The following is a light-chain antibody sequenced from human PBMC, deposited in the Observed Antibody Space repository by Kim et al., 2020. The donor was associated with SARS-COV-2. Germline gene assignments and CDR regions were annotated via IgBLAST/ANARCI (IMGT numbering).Light chain of an antibody. CDR3: QQYGSSPLT. CDR1: QSVSRY. J-gene: IGKJ4*01. CDR2: SIS. V-gene: IGKV3-20*01. Sequence: LSPGERATLSGRPSQSVSRYLAWYKQKPGQAPRLLIYSISTRATGIPDRFTGSGSGTDFTLTISRLEPEDFAMYYCQQYGSSPLTFGGGTKVDIK.